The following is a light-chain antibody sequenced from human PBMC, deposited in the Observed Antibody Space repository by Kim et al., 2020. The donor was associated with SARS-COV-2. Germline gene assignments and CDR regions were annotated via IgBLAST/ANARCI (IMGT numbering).Light chain of an antibody. J-gene: IGLJ2*01. CDR1: SLTKYD. Sequence: VALGQTVRITCQGDSLTKYDVSWYQQKPGQAPVLVISVEDNRPSGIPDRFSGSRSGNTGLLTINGAQAEDEADYYCNSRDSNNNGIFGGGTKVTVL. V-gene: IGLV3-19*01. CDR2: VED. CDR3: NSRDSNNNGI.